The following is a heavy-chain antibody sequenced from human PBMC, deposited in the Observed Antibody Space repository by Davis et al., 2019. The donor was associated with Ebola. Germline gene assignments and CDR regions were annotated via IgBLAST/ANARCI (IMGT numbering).Heavy chain of an antibody. CDR2: ISYDGSNK. CDR3: ARDVGDYYYDSSGYPYY. J-gene: IGHJ4*02. V-gene: IGHV3-30*03. CDR1: GFTFSSYG. D-gene: IGHD3-22*01. Sequence: GGSLRLSCAASGFTFSSYGMHWVRQAPGKGLEWVAVISYDGSNKYYADSVKGRFTISRDNSKNTLYLQMNSLRAEDTAVYYCARDVGDYYYDSSGYPYYWGQGTLVTVSS.